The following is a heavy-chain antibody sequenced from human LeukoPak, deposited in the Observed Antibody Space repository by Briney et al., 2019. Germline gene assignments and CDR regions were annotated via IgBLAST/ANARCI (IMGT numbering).Heavy chain of an antibody. V-gene: IGHV4-38-2*02. D-gene: IGHD2-21*01. CDR3: ARVILRGRFDP. J-gene: IGHJ5*02. CDR1: GYSISSGYY. Sequence: SETLSLTCTVSGYSISSGYYWGWIRQPPGKGLEWIGSFYHSGTMYYNPSLRSRATISVDTSENQFSLKLSSVTAGDTAVYYCARVILRGRFDPWGQGTLVTVSS. CDR2: FYHSGTM.